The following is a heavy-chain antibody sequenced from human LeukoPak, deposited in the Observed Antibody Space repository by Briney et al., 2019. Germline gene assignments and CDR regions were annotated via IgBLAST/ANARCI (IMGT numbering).Heavy chain of an antibody. CDR3: ARTLGVSSTIPIQTEYWYFDL. V-gene: IGHV3-7*01. Sequence: PGGSLRLSCAASGFTFSSYWMSWVRQAPGKGLEWVANIKQDGSEKYYVDSVKGRFTISRDNAKNSLYLQMNSLRAEDTAVYYCARTLGVSSTIPIQTEYWYFDLWGRGTLVTVSS. CDR1: GFTFSSYW. D-gene: IGHD2-2*01. CDR2: IKQDGSEK. J-gene: IGHJ2*01.